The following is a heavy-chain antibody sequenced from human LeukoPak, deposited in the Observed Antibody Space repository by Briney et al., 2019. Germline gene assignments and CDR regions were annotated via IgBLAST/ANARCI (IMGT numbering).Heavy chain of an antibody. CDR1: GFTFRSYA. CDR3: AKGVEVSDAARH. J-gene: IGHJ4*02. V-gene: IGHV3-23*01. CDR2: ISAGGIIT. D-gene: IGHD5/OR15-5a*01. Sequence: GGSLRLSCEASGFTFRSYAMHWVRQAPGKGLQWVAGISAGGIITYYANSLNGRFTISRDNSKSTLYLHLSSLRVEDTAIYYCAKGVEVSDAARHWGQGALVTVSS.